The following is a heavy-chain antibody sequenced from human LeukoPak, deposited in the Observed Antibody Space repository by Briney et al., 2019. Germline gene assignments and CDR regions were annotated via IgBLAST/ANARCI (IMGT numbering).Heavy chain of an antibody. D-gene: IGHD2-2*01. CDR1: GFTFSNAW. Sequence: GGSLRLSCAASGFTFSNAWMSWVRQVPGKGLVWVSRIRNDGSDARYAESVKGRFTISRDNAKNTLYLQMNSLRDEDTAVYYCARDWYHAIGYWGQGTLVTVSS. J-gene: IGHJ4*02. V-gene: IGHV3-74*01. CDR3: ARDWYHAIGY. CDR2: IRNDGSDA.